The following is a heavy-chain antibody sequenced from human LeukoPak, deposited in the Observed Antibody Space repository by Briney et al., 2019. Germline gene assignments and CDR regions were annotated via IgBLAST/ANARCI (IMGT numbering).Heavy chain of an antibody. CDR1: GGSISSYY. D-gene: IGHD1-26*01. J-gene: IGHJ5*02. Sequence: PSETLSLTCTVSGGSISSYYWSWIRQPPGKGLEWIGYIYYSRSTNYNPSLKSRVTIPVDTSKNQFSLKLSSVTAADTAVYYCARDRSNRNWFDPWGQGTLVTVSS. CDR3: ARDRSNRNWFDP. CDR2: IYYSRST. V-gene: IGHV4-59*01.